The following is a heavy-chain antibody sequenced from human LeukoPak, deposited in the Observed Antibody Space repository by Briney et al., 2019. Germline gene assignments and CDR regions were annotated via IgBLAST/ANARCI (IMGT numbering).Heavy chain of an antibody. CDR1: GGSISSSSYY. V-gene: IGHV4-39*07. CDR2: IYYSGST. Sequence: SETLSLTCTVSGGSISSSSYYWGWIRQPPGKGLEWIGSIYYSGSTNYNPSLKSRVTISVDTSKNQFSLKLSSVTAADTAVYYCAGEYCGGDCYSLPYWYFDLWGRGTLVTVSS. CDR3: AGEYCGGDCYSLPYWYFDL. D-gene: IGHD2-21*02. J-gene: IGHJ2*01.